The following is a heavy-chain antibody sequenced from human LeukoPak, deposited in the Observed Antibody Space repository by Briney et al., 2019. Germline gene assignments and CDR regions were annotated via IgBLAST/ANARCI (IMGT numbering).Heavy chain of an antibody. Sequence: GGSLRLPCAASGFTFSSYGMHWVRQAPGKGLEWVSAISGSGGSTYYADSVKGRFTISRDNSKNTLYMQMNSLRAEDTAVYYCAKEPRYCSGGSCPYFAYWGQGTLVTVSS. V-gene: IGHV3-23*01. CDR1: GFTFSSYG. CDR2: ISGSGGST. CDR3: AKEPRYCSGGSCPYFAY. J-gene: IGHJ4*02. D-gene: IGHD2-15*01.